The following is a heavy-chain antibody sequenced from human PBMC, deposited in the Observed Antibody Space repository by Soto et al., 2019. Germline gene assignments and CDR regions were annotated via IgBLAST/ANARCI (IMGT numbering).Heavy chain of an antibody. V-gene: IGHV1-18*04. J-gene: IGHJ5*02. CDR2: ISAYNGNT. D-gene: IGHD3-22*01. CDR3: ARVRYYDSSNWFDP. CDR1: GYTFTSYG. Sequence: ASVKLSCKASGYTFTSYGISWVRQAPGQGLEWMGWISAYNGNTNYAQKLQGRVTMTTDTSTSTAYMELRSLRSDDTAVYYCARVRYYDSSNWFDPWGQGTLVTVSS.